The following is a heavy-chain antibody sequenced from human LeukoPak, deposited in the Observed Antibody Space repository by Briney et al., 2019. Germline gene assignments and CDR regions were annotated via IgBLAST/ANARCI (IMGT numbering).Heavy chain of an antibody. J-gene: IGHJ4*02. Sequence: GGSLRLSCAASGFTFTSYAMSWVRQAPGKGLEWVSTISGTGVRTYYADSVKGRFTISRDNSKNTLYLQMNSLRAEDTAVYYCAKEGRLGISFDYRGQGTLVTVSS. CDR3: AKEGRLGISFDY. D-gene: IGHD3-16*01. CDR1: GFTFTSYA. CDR2: ISGTGVRT. V-gene: IGHV3-23*01.